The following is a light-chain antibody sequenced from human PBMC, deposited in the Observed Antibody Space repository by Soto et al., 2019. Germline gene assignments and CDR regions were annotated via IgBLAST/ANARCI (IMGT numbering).Light chain of an antibody. CDR3: YSYTNYNSPV. Sequence: QSVLTQPASVSGSPGQSISISCTGTSRDVGGYNYVSWYQQHPGKAPKLLIYEVTNRPSGVSNRFSGSKSGNTASLTISGLQAEDEADYYCYSYTNYNSPVFGGGTKLTVL. CDR2: EVT. J-gene: IGLJ3*02. V-gene: IGLV2-14*01. CDR1: SRDVGGYNY.